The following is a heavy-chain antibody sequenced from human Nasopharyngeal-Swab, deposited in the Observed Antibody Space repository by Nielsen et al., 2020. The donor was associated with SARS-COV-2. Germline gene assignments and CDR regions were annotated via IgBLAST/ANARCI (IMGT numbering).Heavy chain of an antibody. CDR3: ARPPIQQAYYYGSGSYYFPY. V-gene: IGHV1-3*01. CDR2: INAGNGNT. CDR1: RYTFADYG. D-gene: IGHD3-10*01. Sequence: ASVKVSCKASRYTFADYGLHWVRQAPGQGLEWMGWINAGNGNTKQSEKFQDRVTITRDTSASTVYMELSSLRSEDTAVYYCARPPIQQAYYYGSGSYYFPYWGQGTLVTVSS. J-gene: IGHJ4*02.